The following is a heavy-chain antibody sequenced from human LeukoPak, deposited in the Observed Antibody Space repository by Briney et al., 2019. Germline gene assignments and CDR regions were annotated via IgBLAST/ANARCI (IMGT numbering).Heavy chain of an antibody. V-gene: IGHV3-7*05. Sequence: PGGSLRLSCAASAFNVSSNYMSWVRQAPGKGLEWVANIKQDGSEKYYVDSVKGRFTFSRDNAKNSLFLQMNSLRAEDTAVYYCTSLGNYGSGSFSFNYWGQGTLVTVSS. CDR3: TSLGNYGSGSFSFNY. CDR2: IKQDGSEK. D-gene: IGHD3-10*01. J-gene: IGHJ4*02. CDR1: AFNVSSNY.